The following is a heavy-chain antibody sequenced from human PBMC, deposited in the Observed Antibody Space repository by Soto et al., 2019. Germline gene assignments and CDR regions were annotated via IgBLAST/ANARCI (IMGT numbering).Heavy chain of an antibody. CDR2: ISAYNGNT. CDR1: GYTFSSYG. V-gene: IGHV1-18*01. CDR3: ATDLGYSSSPGWYFDL. D-gene: IGHD6-13*01. Sequence: ASVKVSCKASGYTFSSYGISWVRQAPGQGLEWMGWISAYNGNTNYAQKLQGRVTMTTDTSTSTAYMELRSLRSDDTAVYYCATDLGYSSSPGWYFDLWGRGTLVTVSS. J-gene: IGHJ2*01.